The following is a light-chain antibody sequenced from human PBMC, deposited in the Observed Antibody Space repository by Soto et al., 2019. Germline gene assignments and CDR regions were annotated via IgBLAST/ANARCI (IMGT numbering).Light chain of an antibody. CDR3: GTWDSSLSARV. CDR2: ENN. V-gene: IGLV1-51*02. J-gene: IGLJ3*02. Sequence: QSVLTQPPSVSAAPGQKVTISCSGSSSNIGNNYVSWYQQFPGTAPKLLIYENNKRPSGIPDRFSGSKSGTSATLGITGRQTGDEADYYCGTWDSSLSARVFGGGTKLTVL. CDR1: SSNIGNNY.